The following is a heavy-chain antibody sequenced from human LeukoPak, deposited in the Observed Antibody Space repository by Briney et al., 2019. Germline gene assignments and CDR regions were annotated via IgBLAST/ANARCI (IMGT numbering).Heavy chain of an antibody. D-gene: IGHD2-2*01. CDR1: GGSFSGYY. V-gene: IGHV4-34*01. Sequence: SETLSLTCAVYGGSFSGYYWSWIRQPPGKGLEWIGEINHSGSTNYNPSLKSRVTISVDTSKNQFSLKLSSVTAADTAVYYCARWREYALGYWGQGTLVTVSS. CDR3: ARWREYALGY. J-gene: IGHJ4*02. CDR2: INHSGST.